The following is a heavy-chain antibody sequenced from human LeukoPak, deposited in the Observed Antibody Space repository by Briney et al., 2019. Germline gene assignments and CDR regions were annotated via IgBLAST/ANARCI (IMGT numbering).Heavy chain of an antibody. V-gene: IGHV4-34*01. CDR2: INHGGAT. CDR3: ARGEGTLAGRRWPYSFYYYVDV. D-gene: IGHD6-19*01. Sequence: SETLALTCVVYGGSFSDYYWTWVRQPPGKGLEWIGEINHGGATKYNPSLKSRVTISIHTSNNQFSLKLNSVTAADTAVYYCARGEGTLAGRRWPYSFYYYVDVWGKGTTVTVSS. CDR1: GGSFSDYY. J-gene: IGHJ6*03.